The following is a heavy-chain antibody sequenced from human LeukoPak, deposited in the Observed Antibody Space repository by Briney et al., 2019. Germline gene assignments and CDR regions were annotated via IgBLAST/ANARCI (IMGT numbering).Heavy chain of an antibody. Sequence: PSETLSLTCTVYGGSLSTYYWSWIRQPPGKGLQWIGEINPSGSTNYNPSLKSRVTISVDTSKNHFSLNLSSVTAADTALYYCATRDYWGQGTLVTVSS. CDR1: GGSLSTYY. CDR3: ATRDY. CDR2: INPSGST. J-gene: IGHJ4*02. V-gene: IGHV4-34*01.